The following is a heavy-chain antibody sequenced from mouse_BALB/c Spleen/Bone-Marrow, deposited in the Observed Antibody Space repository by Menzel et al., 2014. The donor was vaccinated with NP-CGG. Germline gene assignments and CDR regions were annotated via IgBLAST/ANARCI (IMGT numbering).Heavy chain of an antibody. CDR3: ARDAMGY. CDR1: GYTFTDYA. V-gene: IGHV1S137*01. Sequence: SGAELVRPGVSVKISCKGSGYTFTDYAMHWVKQSHAKSLEWIGVISTYYGDASYNQKFKGKATMTVDKSSSTAYMELARLTSEDSAIYYCARDAMGYWGQGTSVTVSS. J-gene: IGHJ4*01. CDR2: ISTYYGDA.